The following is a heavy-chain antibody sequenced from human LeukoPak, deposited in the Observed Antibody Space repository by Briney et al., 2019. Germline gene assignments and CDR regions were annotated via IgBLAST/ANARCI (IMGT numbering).Heavy chain of an antibody. J-gene: IGHJ4*02. V-gene: IGHV4-39*01. CDR2: IYYSGST. Sequence: KGLKWIGSIYYSGSTYDNPSLKSRVTISVDTSKNQSSLKLSSVTAADTAVYYCARGIVITFGGVIGFFDYWGQGSLVTVSS. CDR3: ARGIVITFGGVIGFFDY. D-gene: IGHD3-16*02.